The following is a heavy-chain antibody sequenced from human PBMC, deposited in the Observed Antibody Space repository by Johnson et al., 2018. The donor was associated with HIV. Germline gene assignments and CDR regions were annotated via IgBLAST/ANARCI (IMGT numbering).Heavy chain of an antibody. D-gene: IGHD1-26*01. CDR3: ARGWVGATLRAFDI. CDR1: GFTFDDYG. V-gene: IGHV3-20*04. Sequence: VQLVESGGGLVQPGRSLRLSCAASGFTFDDYGMSWVRQAPGKGLEWVSGINWNGGSTGYADSVKGRFTISRDNAKNSLYLQMNSLRAEDTAMYYCARGWVGATLRAFDIWGQGTMVTVSS. J-gene: IGHJ3*02. CDR2: INWNGGST.